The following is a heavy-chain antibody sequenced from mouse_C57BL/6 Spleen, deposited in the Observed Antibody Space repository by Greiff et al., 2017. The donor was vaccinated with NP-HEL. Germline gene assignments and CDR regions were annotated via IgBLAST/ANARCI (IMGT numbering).Heavy chain of an antibody. D-gene: IGHD1-1*01. CDR2: ISNLAYSI. Sequence: EVKLMESGGGLVQPGGSLKLSCAASGFTFSDYGMAWVRQAPRKGPEWVAFISNLAYSIYYADTVTGRFTISRENAKNTLYLEMSSLRSEDTAMYYCARGYNYGAMDYWGQGTSVTVSS. J-gene: IGHJ4*01. V-gene: IGHV5-15*01. CDR3: ARGYNYGAMDY. CDR1: GFTFSDYG.